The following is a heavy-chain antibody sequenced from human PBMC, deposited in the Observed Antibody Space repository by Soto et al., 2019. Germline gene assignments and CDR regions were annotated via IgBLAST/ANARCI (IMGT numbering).Heavy chain of an antibody. J-gene: IGHJ6*02. CDR3: ARDRYSYYDFWSGSLPYYYFGMDV. D-gene: IGHD3-3*01. CDR1: GFTFGGYA. V-gene: IGHV3-23*03. CDR2: IYADGRK. Sequence: GGSLRLSCAASGFTFGGYAMSWVRQAPGKGLEWVSVIYADGRKYYVDSVKGRFTISRDNAKNSLYLQMNSLRDEDTAVYYCARDRYSYYDFWSGSLPYYYFGMDVWGQGTTVTVSS.